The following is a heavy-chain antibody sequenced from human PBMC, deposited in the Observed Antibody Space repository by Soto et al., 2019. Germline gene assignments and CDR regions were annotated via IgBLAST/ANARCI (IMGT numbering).Heavy chain of an antibody. CDR2: IISKAYGGTT. CDR3: TRGITVFGVFNLDS. Sequence: GGSLRLSCTASGFTFGGYAMSWFGQAPGKGLEWVGFIISKAYGGTTEYAAPVKGRFTISRDDSKSIAYLHMNSLKTEDTAVYYCTRGITVFGVFNLDSWGQGTLVTVSS. D-gene: IGHD3-3*01. V-gene: IGHV3-49*03. CDR1: GFTFGGYA. J-gene: IGHJ5*01.